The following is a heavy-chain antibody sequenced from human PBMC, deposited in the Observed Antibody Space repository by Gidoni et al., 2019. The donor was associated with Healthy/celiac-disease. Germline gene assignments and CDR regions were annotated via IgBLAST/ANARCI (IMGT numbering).Heavy chain of an antibody. CDR3: ARDYDFWSGYYLY. CDR1: GGSISSSSYY. CDR2: IYYSGST. Sequence: QLQLQESGPGLVKPSETLSLTCTVSGGSISSSSYYWGWIRPPPGKGLEWIGSIYYSGSTYYNPSLKSRVTISVDTSKNQFSLKLSSVTAADTAVYYCARDYDFWSGYYLYWGQGTLVTVSS. J-gene: IGHJ4*02. D-gene: IGHD3-3*01. V-gene: IGHV4-39*02.